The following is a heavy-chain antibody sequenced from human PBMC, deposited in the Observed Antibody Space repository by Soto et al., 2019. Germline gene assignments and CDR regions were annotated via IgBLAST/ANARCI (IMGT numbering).Heavy chain of an antibody. J-gene: IGHJ1*01. CDR2: IYYSGST. V-gene: IGHV4-39*01. CDR3: ARLGYDFWSGEGTEFQH. CDR1: GGSISSSSYY. Sequence: SETLSLTCTVSGGSISSSSYYWCWIRQPPGKGLEWIGSIYYSGSTYYNPSLKSRVTISVDTSKNQFSLKLSSVTAADTAVYYCARLGYDFWSGEGTEFQHWGQGTLVTVSS. D-gene: IGHD3-3*01.